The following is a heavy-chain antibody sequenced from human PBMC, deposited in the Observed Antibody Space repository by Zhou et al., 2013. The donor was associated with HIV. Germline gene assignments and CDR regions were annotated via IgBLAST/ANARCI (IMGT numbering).Heavy chain of an antibody. D-gene: IGHD3-9*01. Sequence: QVRLVQSGAEVKKPGASVKVSCKASGYNFNSYGISWVREAPGQGLEWMGWISGNNGHTKYAQKFHGRVTMTTDTSTSTAYMEVRSLRSDDTAVYYCARVVFDRSDYWGQGTLVT. J-gene: IGHJ4*02. CDR1: GYNFNSYG. CDR2: ISGNNGHT. CDR3: ARVVFDRSDY. V-gene: IGHV1-18*01.